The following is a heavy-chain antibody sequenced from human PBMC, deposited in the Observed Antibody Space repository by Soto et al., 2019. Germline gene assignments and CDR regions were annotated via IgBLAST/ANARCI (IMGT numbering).Heavy chain of an antibody. V-gene: IGHV3-7*01. D-gene: IGHD3-10*01. CDR2: IKQDGSEK. CDR1: GFTFSSYW. CDR3: AREMVRDYYGSGLYYMDV. J-gene: IGHJ6*03. Sequence: PGGSLRLSCAASGFTFSSYWMSWVRQAPGKGLEWVANIKQDGSEKYYVDSVKGRFTISRDNAKNSLYLQMNSLRAEDTAVYYCAREMVRDYYGSGLYYMDVWGKGTTVTVSS.